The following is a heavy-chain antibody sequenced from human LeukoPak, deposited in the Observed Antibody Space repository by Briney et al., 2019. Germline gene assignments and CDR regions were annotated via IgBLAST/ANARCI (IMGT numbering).Heavy chain of an antibody. V-gene: IGHV4-39*01. J-gene: IGHJ5*02. D-gene: IGHD5/OR15-5a*01. CDR1: GGSISSNTYY. Sequence: TSETLSLTCTVSGGSISSNTYYWGWLRRPPGKGLEWFGNIHYSGSTYYNPSLKSRVTISVDTSKNQFSLNLSSLTAADTAVYYCATSDTVSTYNWFDPWSQGTLVTVSS. CDR2: IHYSGST. CDR3: ATSDTVSTYNWFDP.